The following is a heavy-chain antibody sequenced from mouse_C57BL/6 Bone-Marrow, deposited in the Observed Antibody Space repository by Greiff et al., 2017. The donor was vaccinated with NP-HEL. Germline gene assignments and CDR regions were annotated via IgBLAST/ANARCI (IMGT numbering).Heavy chain of an antibody. J-gene: IGHJ2*01. CDR3: ESGGSTLYYFDY. D-gene: IGHD1-1*01. CDR1: GYAFSSSW. Sequence: QVQLQQSGPELVKPGASVKISCKASGYAFSSSWMNWVKQRPGKGLEWIGRIYPGDGDTNYNGKFKGKATLTADKSSSTAYMQLSSLTSEDSAVYVCESGGSTLYYFDYWGQGTTLTVSA. CDR2: IYPGDGDT. V-gene: IGHV1-82*01.